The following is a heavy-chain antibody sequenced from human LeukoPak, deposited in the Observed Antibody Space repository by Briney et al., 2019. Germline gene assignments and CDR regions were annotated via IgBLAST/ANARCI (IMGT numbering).Heavy chain of an antibody. CDR1: GYSISCGYY. D-gene: IGHD3-3*01. CDR3: ARGGRITIFGVARGYFDY. Sequence: SETLSLTCTVSGYSISCGYYWGWIRQPPGKGLEWIGSIYHSGRTFYNPSLKSRVTISVDTSKNQFSLKLSSVTAADTAVYYCARGGRITIFGVARGYFDYWGQGTLVTVSS. J-gene: IGHJ4*02. V-gene: IGHV4-38-2*02. CDR2: IYHSGRT.